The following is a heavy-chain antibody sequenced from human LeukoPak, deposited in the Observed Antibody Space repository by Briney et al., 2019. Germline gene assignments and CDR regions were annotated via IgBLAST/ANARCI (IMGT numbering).Heavy chain of an antibody. CDR3: AKVRSYDNNGYYDY. V-gene: IGHV3-43D*04. Sequence: GGSLRLSCAASGFTFDDYAMHWVRQAPGKGLEWVSLISWDGGSTYYADSVRGRFTISRDNSKNSLYLQMNSLRAEDTALYSCAKVRSYDNNGYYDYWGQGTLVTVSS. J-gene: IGHJ4*02. CDR2: ISWDGGST. D-gene: IGHD3-22*01. CDR1: GFTFDDYA.